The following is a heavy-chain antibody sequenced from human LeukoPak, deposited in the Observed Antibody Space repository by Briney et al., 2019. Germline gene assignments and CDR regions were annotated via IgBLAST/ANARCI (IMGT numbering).Heavy chain of an antibody. D-gene: IGHD2-21*01. V-gene: IGHV4-39*01. CDR1: GGSISISSYY. Sequence: SETLSLTCTLSGGSISISSYYWGWIRQPPGKGLEWIGSIYYSGSTYYNPSVKSRVPISVDTSKNQSSLKLSSVTAADTAVYYCARPVSAYCGGDCSDYWGQGTLVTVSS. J-gene: IGHJ4*02. CDR3: ARPVSAYCGGDCSDY. CDR2: IYYSGST.